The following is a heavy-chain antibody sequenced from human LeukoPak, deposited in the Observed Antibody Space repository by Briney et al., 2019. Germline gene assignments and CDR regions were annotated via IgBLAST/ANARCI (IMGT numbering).Heavy chain of an antibody. CDR3: ARLRYDFWSGYYSYYFDY. V-gene: IGHV1-46*03. J-gene: IGHJ4*02. CDR1: GYTFTSYY. D-gene: IGHD3-3*01. CDR2: INPSGGST. Sequence: ASVKVSCKASGYTFTSYYMHWVRQAPGQGLEWMGIINPSGGSTSYAQKFQGRVTMTRDTSTSAVYMELSSLRSGDTAVYYCARLRYDFWSGYYSYYFDYWGQGTLVTVSS.